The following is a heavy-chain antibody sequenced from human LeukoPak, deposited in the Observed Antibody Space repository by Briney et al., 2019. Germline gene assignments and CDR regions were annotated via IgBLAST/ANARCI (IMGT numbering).Heavy chain of an antibody. CDR1: GFTISSNY. V-gene: IGHV3-53*01. CDR2: IYSDGSR. Sequence: PGGSLIPSSAASGFTISSNYMSCVRHPPGKGLEWVSVIYSDGSRYYADSVKGRFTISRDTSKNTLYLQMNSLRAEDTAVYYCARLSSFELEYYFDYWGQGTLVTVSS. CDR3: ARLSSFELEYYFDY. J-gene: IGHJ4*02. D-gene: IGHD1-7*01.